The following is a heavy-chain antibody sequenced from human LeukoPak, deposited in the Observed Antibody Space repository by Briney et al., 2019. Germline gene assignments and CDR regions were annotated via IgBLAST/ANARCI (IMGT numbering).Heavy chain of an antibody. D-gene: IGHD6-13*01. V-gene: IGHV1-2*02. J-gene: IGHJ5*02. CDR2: INPNRGGT. CDR1: GYTFTGYY. Sequence: ASVKVSCKASGYTFTGYYMHWVRQAPGQGLEWMGWINPNRGGTNYAQKFQGRVTMTRDTSISTAYMELSRLRSDDTAVYYCARESPAAGTPWFDPWGQGTLVTVSS. CDR3: ARESPAAGTPWFDP.